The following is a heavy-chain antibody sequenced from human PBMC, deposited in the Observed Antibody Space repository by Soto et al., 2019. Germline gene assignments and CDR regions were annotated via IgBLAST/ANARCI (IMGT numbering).Heavy chain of an antibody. CDR2: ISYDGNRI. CDR3: ARGLVVTAKGWFDL. Sequence: QVQLVESGGGVVQRGGSLRLSCAASVFTFSSYSMNWVRQSPGKGLEWVAVISYDGNRIYYADSVKGRFTISRDNAKNTMFLQMSGLRPEDTAVYYCARGLVVTAKGWFDLWGQGTQVTVSS. J-gene: IGHJ5*02. CDR1: VFTFSSYS. D-gene: IGHD2-21*02. V-gene: IGHV3-30-3*02.